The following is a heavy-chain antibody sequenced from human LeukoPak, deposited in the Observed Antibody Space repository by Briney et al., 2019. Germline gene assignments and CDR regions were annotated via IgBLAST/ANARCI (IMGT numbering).Heavy chain of an antibody. CDR1: GFTFSNYA. CDR3: TGGGWSTDAFDI. J-gene: IGHJ3*02. D-gene: IGHD6-19*01. Sequence: GGSMRLSCAASGFTFSNYAMSWVRQAPGKGLELVSGITGSGGSTNYADSVKGRFTISRDTSKNTLYLQMSSLRAEDTAVYYCTGGGWSTDAFDIWGQGTMVTVSS. CDR2: ITGSGGST. V-gene: IGHV3-23*01.